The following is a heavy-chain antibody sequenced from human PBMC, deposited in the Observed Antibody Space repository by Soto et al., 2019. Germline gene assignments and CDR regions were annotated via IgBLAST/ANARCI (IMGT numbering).Heavy chain of an antibody. CDR3: ARLAGYSSGWYEHYYYGMDV. CDR1: GYSFTSYW. J-gene: IGHJ6*02. CDR2: IDPSDSYT. V-gene: IGHV5-10-1*01. D-gene: IGHD6-19*01. Sequence: PGESLKISCRGSGYSFTSYWISWVRQMPGKGLEWMGRIDPSDSYTNYSPSFQGHVTISADKSISTAYLQWSSLKASDTAMYYCARLAGYSSGWYEHYYYGMDVWGQGTTVTVSS.